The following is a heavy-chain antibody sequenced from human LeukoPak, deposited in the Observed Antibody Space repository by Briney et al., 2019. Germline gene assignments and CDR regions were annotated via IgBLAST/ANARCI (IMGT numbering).Heavy chain of an antibody. D-gene: IGHD6-6*01. Sequence: GASVKVSCKASGYTFIGYSMHWVRQAPGQGLEWMGWINPNSGGTDCALKFQGWVTMTRDTSISTAYMELSSLRSEDTAVYYCARGGSIAASDDYWAREPWSPSPQ. J-gene: IGHJ4*02. V-gene: IGHV1-2*04. CDR3: ARGGSIAASDDY. CDR1: GYTFIGYS. CDR2: INPNSGGT.